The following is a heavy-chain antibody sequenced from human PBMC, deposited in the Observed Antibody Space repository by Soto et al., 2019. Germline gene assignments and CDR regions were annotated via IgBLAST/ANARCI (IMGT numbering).Heavy chain of an antibody. CDR2: IRGSGDNT. V-gene: IGHV3-23*01. CDR1: GFTFSSYS. J-gene: IGHJ4*02. Sequence: GRSLRLSCAASGFTFSSYSLSWVRQAPGKGLDWVSAIRGSGDNTYYADSVKGRFTISRDNTKNTLYLHMNRLRAGDTAVYYCAKLPTMVRGPIGDYWGQGALVTAP. CDR3: AKLPTMVRGPIGDY. D-gene: IGHD3-10*01.